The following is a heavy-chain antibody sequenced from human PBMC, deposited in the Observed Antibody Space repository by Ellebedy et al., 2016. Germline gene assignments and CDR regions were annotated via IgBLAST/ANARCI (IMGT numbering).Heavy chain of an antibody. CDR1: GYSFTSYW. V-gene: IGHV5-51*01. CDR2: IYPGDSDT. J-gene: IGHJ4*02. CDR3: ARRDYGSGSGRDYFDY. D-gene: IGHD3-10*01. Sequence: KVSCXGSGYSFTSYWIGWVRQMPGKGLEWMGIIYPGDSDTRYSPSFQGQVTISADKSISTAYLQWSSLKASDTAMYYCARRDYGSGSGRDYFDYWGQGTLVTVSS.